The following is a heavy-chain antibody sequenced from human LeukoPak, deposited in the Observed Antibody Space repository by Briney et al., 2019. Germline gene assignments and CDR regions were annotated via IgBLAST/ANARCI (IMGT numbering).Heavy chain of an antibody. Sequence: ASVKVSCKASGYTFTSYGISWVRQAPGQGLEWMGWISAYNGNTNYAQKLQGRVTMTTDTSTSTAYMELRRLRSDDTAVYYCARDSTVLRFLEWPRGNWFDPWGQGTLVTVSS. J-gene: IGHJ5*02. CDR2: ISAYNGNT. CDR1: GYTFTSYG. CDR3: ARDSTVLRFLEWPRGNWFDP. D-gene: IGHD3-3*01. V-gene: IGHV1-18*01.